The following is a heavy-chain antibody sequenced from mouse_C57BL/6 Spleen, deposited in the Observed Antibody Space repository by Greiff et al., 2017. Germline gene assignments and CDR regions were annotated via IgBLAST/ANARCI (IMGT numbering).Heavy chain of an antibody. CDR2: INPNNGGT. V-gene: IGHV1-26*01. D-gene: IGHD1-1*02. CDR1: GYTFTDYY. Sequence: VQLQQSGPELVKPGASVKISCKASGYTFTDYYMNWVKQSHGKSLEWIGDINPNNGGTSYNQKFKGKATLTVDKSSSTAYMELRSLTSEDSAVYYCARYYYGGAEAYWGQGTLVTVSA. CDR3: ARYYYGGAEAY. J-gene: IGHJ3*01.